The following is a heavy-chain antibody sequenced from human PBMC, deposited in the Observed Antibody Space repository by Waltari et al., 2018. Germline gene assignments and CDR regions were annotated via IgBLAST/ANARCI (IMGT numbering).Heavy chain of an antibody. Sequence: QLQLQESGPGLVKPSETLSLTCTVSGGSISRSSYYWGWIRQPPGKGLEWIGSIYYSGSTYYNPSLKSRVTISVDTSKNQFSLKLSSVTAADTAVYYCASSMGAAAAGSWGQGTLVTVSS. J-gene: IGHJ5*02. V-gene: IGHV4-39*07. CDR3: ASSMGAAAAGS. D-gene: IGHD6-13*01. CDR1: GGSISRSSYY. CDR2: IYYSGST.